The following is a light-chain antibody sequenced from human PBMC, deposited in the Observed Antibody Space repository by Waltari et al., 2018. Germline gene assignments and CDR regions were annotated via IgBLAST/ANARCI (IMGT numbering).Light chain of an antibody. CDR3: QSSDTSGNIRV. CDR2: KDT. Sequence: SYELTQPPSVPVSPGQTARITCSGDALPKQYAYWYQQRPGQAPVLLIYKDTERPSGIPERFSGSSSGTTVTLTISGVQAEDEADYYSQSSDTSGNIRVFGTGTKVTVL. V-gene: IGLV3-25*03. CDR1: ALPKQY. J-gene: IGLJ1*01.